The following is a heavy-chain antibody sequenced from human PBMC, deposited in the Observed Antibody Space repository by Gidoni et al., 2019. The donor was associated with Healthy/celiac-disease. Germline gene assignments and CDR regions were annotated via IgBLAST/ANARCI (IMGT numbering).Heavy chain of an antibody. J-gene: IGHJ4*02. CDR2: ISYDGSNK. CDR3: ARGGDIVVVPAAMSFDY. CDR1: GFTFSSYA. V-gene: IGHV3-30*01. D-gene: IGHD2-2*01. Sequence: QVQLVESGGGVVQPGRSLRLSCAASGFTFSSYARHWVRQAPGKGLEWVAFISYDGSNKYYADSVKGRFTISRDNSKNTLYLQMNSLRAEDTAVYYCARGGDIVVVPAAMSFDYWGQGTLVTVSS.